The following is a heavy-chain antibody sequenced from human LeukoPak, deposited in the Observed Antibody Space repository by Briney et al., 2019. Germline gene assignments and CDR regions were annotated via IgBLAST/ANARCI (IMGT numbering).Heavy chain of an antibody. CDR1: GFTFSSYS. Sequence: GGSLRLSCAASGFTFSSYSMNWVRQAPGKGLEWVSSISSRSSYIYYADSVKGRFTISRDNAKNSLYLQMNSLRAEDTAVYYCARAMGRYYYDSRGYWRPNVYWGQGTLVTVSS. V-gene: IGHV3-21*01. D-gene: IGHD3-22*01. J-gene: IGHJ4*02. CDR3: ARAMGRYYYDSRGYWRPNVY. CDR2: ISSRSSYI.